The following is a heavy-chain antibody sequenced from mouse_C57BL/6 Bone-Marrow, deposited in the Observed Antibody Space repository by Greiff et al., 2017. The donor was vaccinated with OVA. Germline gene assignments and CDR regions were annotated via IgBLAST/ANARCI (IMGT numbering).Heavy chain of an antibody. V-gene: IGHV1-20*01. CDR3: ARDYSKDWYFDV. J-gene: IGHJ1*03. D-gene: IGHD2-5*01. CDR1: GYSFTGYF. CDR2: INPYNGDT. Sequence: VQLQQSGPELVKPGDSVKISCKASGYSFTGYFMNWVMQSHGKSLEWIGRINPYNGDTFYNQKFKGKATLTVDKSSSTAHMELRSLTSEDSAVYYCARDYSKDWYFDVWGTGTTVTVSS.